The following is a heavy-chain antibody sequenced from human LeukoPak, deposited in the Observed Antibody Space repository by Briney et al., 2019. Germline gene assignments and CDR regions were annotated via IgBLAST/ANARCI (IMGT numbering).Heavy chain of an antibody. CDR3: ARHLTGDYFDY. J-gene: IGHJ4*02. CDR1: GGSISSYY. CDR2: IYYSGST. D-gene: IGHD1-14*01. V-gene: IGHV4-59*08. Sequence: SETLSLTCTVSGGSISSYYWSWIRQPPGKGLEWIGYIYYSGSTNYNPSLKSRVTISVDTSKNQFSLKLSSVTAADTAVCYCARHLTGDYFDYWGQGTLVTVSS.